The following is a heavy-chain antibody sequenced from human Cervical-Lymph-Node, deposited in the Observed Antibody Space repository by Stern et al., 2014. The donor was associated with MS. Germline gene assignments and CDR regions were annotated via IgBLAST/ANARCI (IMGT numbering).Heavy chain of an antibody. D-gene: IGHD3-22*01. Sequence: VQLVQSGAEVKKPGSSVKASCKASGGTFSSYAITWVRQAPGRGLEWMGEIIPMFGTTKYAQQFQGRVSIIADGSTATAYMELSSLKSEDTAVYYCARRDYYDSSGYYGDAFDIWGQGTMVTVSS. J-gene: IGHJ3*02. CDR3: ARRDYYDSSGYYGDAFDI. CDR1: GGTFSSYA. CDR2: IIPMFGTT. V-gene: IGHV1-69*01.